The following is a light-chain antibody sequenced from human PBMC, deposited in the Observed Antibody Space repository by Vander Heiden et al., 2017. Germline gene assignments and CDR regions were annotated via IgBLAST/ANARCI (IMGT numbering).Light chain of an antibody. Sequence: DIQMTQSPSSLSASVGDRVTITCRASQSISSYLNWYQQKPGKAPTLLIYAPSSLQSGVPSRFSGSGSGTDFTLTISSLQPEDFATYYYQQSYSTPAFGGGTKVEIK. CDR2: APS. CDR1: QSISSY. CDR3: QQSYSTPA. V-gene: IGKV1-39*01. J-gene: IGKJ4*01.